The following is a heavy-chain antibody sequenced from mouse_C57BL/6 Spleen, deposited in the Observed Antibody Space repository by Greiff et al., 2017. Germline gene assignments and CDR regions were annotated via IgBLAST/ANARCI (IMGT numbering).Heavy chain of an antibody. J-gene: IGHJ4*01. CDR1: GFTFSDYG. D-gene: IGHD1-1*01. CDR3: ARRYYGSSYNAMDY. Sequence: VQLQQSGGGLVKPGGSLKLSCAASGFTFSDYGMHWVRQAPEKGLEWVAYISSGSSTIYYADTVKGRFTISRDNAKNTLFLQMTSLRSEDTAMYYCARRYYGSSYNAMDYWGQGTSVTVSS. CDR2: ISSGSSTI. V-gene: IGHV5-17*01.